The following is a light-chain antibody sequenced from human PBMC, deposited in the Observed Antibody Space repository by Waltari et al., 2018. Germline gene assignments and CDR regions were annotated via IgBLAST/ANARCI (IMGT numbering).Light chain of an antibody. Sequence: QSALTQPASVSGSPGQPITSSSTATSSDVGCYTFVPWSQQHPGKAPNPMIYDATNRASGVSSRFTGSKSGNTASLTISGLQTDDEADYYCSSYRKSSTAGGVFGTGTKVTVL. CDR2: DAT. J-gene: IGLJ1*01. CDR1: SSDVGCYTF. CDR3: SSYRKSSTAGGV. V-gene: IGLV2-14*03.